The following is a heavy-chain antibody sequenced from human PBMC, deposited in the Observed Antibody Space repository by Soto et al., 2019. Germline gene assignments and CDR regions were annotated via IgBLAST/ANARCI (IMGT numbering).Heavy chain of an antibody. J-gene: IGHJ4*02. CDR3: VRGDGGYFDL. D-gene: IGHD3-16*01. Sequence: QVELVQSGAEVRKPGASVKVSCKALGYTFTNYGLSWVRQAPGEGLEWLGWISAYNGHTKYAQNVQDRLTLTTDTSATTAYLGPTSLTSDGTAVYYCVRGDGGYFDLWGQETLVLVSS. CDR1: GYTFTNYG. V-gene: IGHV1-18*01. CDR2: ISAYNGHT.